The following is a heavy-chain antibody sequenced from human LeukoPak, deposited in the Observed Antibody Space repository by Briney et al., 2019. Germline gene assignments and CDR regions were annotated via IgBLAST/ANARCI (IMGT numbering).Heavy chain of an antibody. J-gene: IGHJ4*02. D-gene: IGHD3-22*01. CDR3: AKDRGYYYDSSDY. CDR2: ISGSGGST. CDR1: GFTFSSYA. Sequence: GGSLRLSCAASGFTFSSYAMSCVRQAPGKGLEWVSAISGSGGSTYYADSVKGRFTISRDNSKNTLYLQMNSLRAEDTAVYYCAKDRGYYYDSSDYWGQGTLVTVSS. V-gene: IGHV3-23*01.